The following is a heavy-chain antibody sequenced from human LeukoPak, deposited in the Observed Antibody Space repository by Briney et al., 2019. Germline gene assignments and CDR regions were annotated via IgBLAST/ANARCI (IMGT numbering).Heavy chain of an antibody. Sequence: ASVKVSCKASGYTFTSYYMHWVRQAPGQGLEWMGIINPSGGSTSYAQKFQGRVTMTRDTSTSTVYMELSSLRSEDTAVYYCARVTIFGVVIGAFDIWGQGTMVAVSS. V-gene: IGHV1-46*01. J-gene: IGHJ3*02. CDR3: ARVTIFGVVIGAFDI. CDR1: GYTFTSYY. D-gene: IGHD3-3*01. CDR2: INPSGGST.